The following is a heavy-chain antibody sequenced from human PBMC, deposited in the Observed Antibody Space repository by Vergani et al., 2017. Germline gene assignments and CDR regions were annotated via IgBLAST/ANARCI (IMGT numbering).Heavy chain of an antibody. D-gene: IGHD3-3*01. V-gene: IGHV1-69*12. CDR3: ATESLIRRPDFLEWSYPYYYYMDV. CDR2: IIPIFGTA. CDR1: GGTFSSYA. Sequence: QVQLVQSGAEVKKPGSSVKVSCKASGGTFSSYAISWVRQAPGQGLEWMGGIIPIFGTANYAQKFQGRVTITADESTSTADMELSSLRSEDTAVYYCATESLIRRPDFLEWSYPYYYYMDVWGKGTTVTVSS. J-gene: IGHJ6*03.